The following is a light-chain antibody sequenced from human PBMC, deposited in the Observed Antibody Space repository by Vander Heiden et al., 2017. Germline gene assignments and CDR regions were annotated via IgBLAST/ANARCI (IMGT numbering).Light chain of an antibody. CDR3: QQYYTTPHT. CDR2: WAS. CDR1: QSVLHSSNNKNY. Sequence: DIVMTQSPDSLAVSLGERATINCKSRQSVLHSSNNKNYLAWYQQKPGQPPKLLIYWASTRESGVPDRFSGSGSGTDFTLAISSLQAEDVAVYYCQQYYTTPHTFGQGTKLEIK. V-gene: IGKV4-1*01. J-gene: IGKJ2*01.